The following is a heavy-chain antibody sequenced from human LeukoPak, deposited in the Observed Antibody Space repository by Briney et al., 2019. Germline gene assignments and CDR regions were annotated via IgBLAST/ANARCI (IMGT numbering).Heavy chain of an antibody. D-gene: IGHD6-19*01. Sequence: PGRSLRHSCAASGFTFSSYGMHWVRQAPGKGLEWVAVISYDGSNKYYADSVKGRFTISRDNSKNTLYLQMNSLRAEDTAVYYCAKDSEAVAYGYFDYWGQGTLVTVSS. CDR3: AKDSEAVAYGYFDY. CDR1: GFTFSSYG. V-gene: IGHV3-30*18. CDR2: ISYDGSNK. J-gene: IGHJ4*02.